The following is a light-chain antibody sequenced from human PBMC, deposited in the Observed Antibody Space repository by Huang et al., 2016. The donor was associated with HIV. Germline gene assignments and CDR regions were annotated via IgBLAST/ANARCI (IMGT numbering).Light chain of an antibody. V-gene: IGKV3-11*01. CDR1: QSVRSY. CDR3: QQRSAWPLT. Sequence: ELVLTQSPATLSLSPGERVTLACRASQSVRSYLAWYQQKPGQAPRLLIYDASNRATGIPARFSGSGSGTDFTLTISNLQSEDFAVYYCQQRSAWPLTFGGGTKVEI. CDR2: DAS. J-gene: IGKJ4*01.